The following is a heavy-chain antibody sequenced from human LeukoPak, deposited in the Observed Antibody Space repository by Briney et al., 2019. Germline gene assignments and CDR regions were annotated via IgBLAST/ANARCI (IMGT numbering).Heavy chain of an antibody. Sequence: SVKVSCKASGGTFSSYAISWVRQAPGQGLERMGGIIPIFGTANYAQKFQGRVTITADESTSTAYMELSSLRSEDTAVYYCARGFKTRYYDFWSGYFDYWGQGTLVTVSS. CDR2: IIPIFGTA. D-gene: IGHD3-3*01. CDR1: GGTFSSYA. V-gene: IGHV1-69*13. J-gene: IGHJ4*02. CDR3: ARGFKTRYYDFWSGYFDY.